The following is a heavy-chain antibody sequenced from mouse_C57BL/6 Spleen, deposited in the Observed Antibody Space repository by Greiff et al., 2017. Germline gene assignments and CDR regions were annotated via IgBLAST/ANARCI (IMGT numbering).Heavy chain of an antibody. Sequence: VQLKESGAELVKPGASVKISCKASGYAFSSYWMNWVKQRPGKGLEWIGQIYPGDGATNYNGKVKGKATLTADKSSSTAYMQLSSLTSEDTAFYVCGSDYVWFAYWGQGTLVTVSA. CDR3: GSDYVWFAY. V-gene: IGHV1-80*01. D-gene: IGHD2-4*01. CDR1: GYAFSSYW. CDR2: IYPGDGAT. J-gene: IGHJ3*01.